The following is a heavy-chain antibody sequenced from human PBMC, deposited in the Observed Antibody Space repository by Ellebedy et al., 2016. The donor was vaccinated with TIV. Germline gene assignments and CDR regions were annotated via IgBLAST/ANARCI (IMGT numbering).Heavy chain of an antibody. V-gene: IGHV1-69*04. D-gene: IGHD1-1*01. CDR1: GGTFSSYA. CDR2: IIPILGIA. CDR3: VRANDQDFDS. J-gene: IGHJ3*01. Sequence: ASVKVSCKASGGTFSSYAISWVRQAPGQGLEWMGRIIPILGIANYAQKFQGRVTITADKSTSTAYMELSSLRSEDTALYYCVRANDQDFDSWGQGTLVTVPS.